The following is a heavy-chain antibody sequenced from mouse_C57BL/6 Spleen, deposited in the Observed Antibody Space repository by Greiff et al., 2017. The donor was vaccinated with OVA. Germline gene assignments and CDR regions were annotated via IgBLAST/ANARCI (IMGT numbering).Heavy chain of an antibody. CDR1: GYTFTSYW. CDR3: ARRGYDYDERAWFAY. D-gene: IGHD2-4*01. J-gene: IGHJ3*01. Sequence: QVQLKQPGAELVMPGASVKLSCKASGYTFTSYWMHWVKQRPGQGLEWIGEIDPSDSYTNYNQKFKGKSTLTVDKSSSTAYMQLSSLTSEDSAVYYCARRGYDYDERAWFAYWGQGTLVTVSA. CDR2: IDPSDSYT. V-gene: IGHV1-69*01.